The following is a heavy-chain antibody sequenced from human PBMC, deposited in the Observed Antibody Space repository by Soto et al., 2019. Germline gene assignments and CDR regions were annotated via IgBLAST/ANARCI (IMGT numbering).Heavy chain of an antibody. CDR2: ISGSGGST. Sequence: GGSLRLSCAASGFTFSSYAMSWVRQAPGKGLEWVSAISGSGGSTYYADSVKGRFTISRDNSKNTLYLQMNSLRAEDTAVYYCAKDIGSLQQLFNWFDPWGQGTLVTVSS. CDR3: AKDIGSLQQLFNWFDP. CDR1: GFTFSSYA. D-gene: IGHD6-13*01. J-gene: IGHJ5*02. V-gene: IGHV3-23*01.